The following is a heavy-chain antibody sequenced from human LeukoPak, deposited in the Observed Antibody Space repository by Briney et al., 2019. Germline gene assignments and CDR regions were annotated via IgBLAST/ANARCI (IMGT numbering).Heavy chain of an antibody. CDR1: GFTFSSYS. J-gene: IGHJ4*02. Sequence: GGSLRLSCVASGFTFSSYSMNWVRQAPGKGLEWVSSISVSSSYIYYADSVKGRFTISRDNAKNSLYLQMNSLRVEDTAVYFCARLSTNSNGWYHFDNWGQGTLVTVST. CDR3: ARLSTNSNGWYHFDN. V-gene: IGHV3-21*04. CDR2: ISVSSSYI. D-gene: IGHD6-19*01.